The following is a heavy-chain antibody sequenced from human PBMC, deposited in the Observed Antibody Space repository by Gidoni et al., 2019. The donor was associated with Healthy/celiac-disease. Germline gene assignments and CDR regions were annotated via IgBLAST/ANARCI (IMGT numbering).Heavy chain of an antibody. J-gene: IGHJ3*02. CDR2: INHSGST. CDR3: ARGRYSSSWYRGNEAFDI. V-gene: IGHV4-34*01. D-gene: IGHD6-13*01. CDR1: GGSFSGYY. Sequence: QVQLQQWGAGLLKPSETLSLTCAAYGGSFSGYYWSWIRQPPGKGLEWIGEINHSGSTNYNPSLKSRVTISVDTSKNQFSLKLSSVTAADTAVYYCARGRYSSSWYRGNEAFDIWGQGTMVTVSS.